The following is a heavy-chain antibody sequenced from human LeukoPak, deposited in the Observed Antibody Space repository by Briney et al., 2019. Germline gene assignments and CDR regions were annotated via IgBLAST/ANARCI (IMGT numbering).Heavy chain of an antibody. CDR1: GFTFTAYN. V-gene: IGHV3-21*06. Sequence: GGSLRLSCAASGFTFTAYNMNWVRQAPGKGLEWVSSISSTGTYLYYADSVKGRFTISRDKNSLYLRMNSLRVEDTAVYYCARDHPYYEISGPRFDSWGQGTRVTVSS. J-gene: IGHJ4*02. CDR2: ISSTGTYL. D-gene: IGHD3-16*01. CDR3: ARDHPYYEISGPRFDS.